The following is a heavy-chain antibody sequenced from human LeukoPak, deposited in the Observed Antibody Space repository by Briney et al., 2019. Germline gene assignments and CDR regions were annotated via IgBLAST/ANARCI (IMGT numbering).Heavy chain of an antibody. D-gene: IGHD2-15*01. CDR1: GFTFSSYS. V-gene: IGHV3-48*04. Sequence: GGSLRLSCEASGFTFSSYSMSWVRQAPGKGLEWVSYISSSSSIISYADSVKGRFTISRDNAENSLYLNMNSLRAEDTAVYYCARGTCSGGSCYPGGSDHWGQGTLVTVSS. CDR3: ARGTCSGGSCYPGGSDH. CDR2: ISSSSSII. J-gene: IGHJ4*02.